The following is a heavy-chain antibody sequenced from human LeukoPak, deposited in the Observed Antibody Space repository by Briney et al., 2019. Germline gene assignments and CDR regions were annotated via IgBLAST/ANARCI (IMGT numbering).Heavy chain of an antibody. CDR2: IFDGSS. CDR1: SGSIRNSNYY. J-gene: IGHJ4*02. Sequence: PSETLSLTCTVSSGSIRNSNYYWGWIRQPPGKGLEWIGSIFDGSSDYNPSLKSRVTISVDTSKNKFSLKLSSVTAADTAVYYCARVVAGPFDYWGQGTLVTVSS. CDR3: ARVVAGPFDY. D-gene: IGHD6-19*01. V-gene: IGHV4-39*07.